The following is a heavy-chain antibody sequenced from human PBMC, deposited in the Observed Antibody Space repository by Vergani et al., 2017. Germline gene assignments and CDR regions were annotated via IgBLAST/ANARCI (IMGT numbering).Heavy chain of an antibody. CDR3: AKAVGDGYNCQEGFDY. D-gene: IGHD5-24*01. CDR2: ISGSGGST. Sequence: EVQLLESGGGLVQPGGSLRLSCAASGFTFSSYAMSWVRQAPGKGLEWVSAISGSGGSTYYADSVKGRFTISRDNSKNTLYLQMNSLRAEDTAVYYCAKAVGDGYNCQEGFDYWGQGTLVTVSS. V-gene: IGHV3-23*01. CDR1: GFTFSSYA. J-gene: IGHJ4*02.